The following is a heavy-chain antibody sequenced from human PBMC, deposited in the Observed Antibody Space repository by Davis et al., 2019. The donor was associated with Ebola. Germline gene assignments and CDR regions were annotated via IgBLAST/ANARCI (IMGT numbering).Heavy chain of an antibody. D-gene: IGHD3-10*01. V-gene: IGHV1-8*01. Sequence: ASVKVPCKASGYTFTSYDINWVRQAPGQGLEWMGWMNPNSGNTGYAQKFQGRITMTRNTSISTAYMELSSLRSEDTAVYYCARAPTWSQINYYCFDYWGQGTLVTVSS. J-gene: IGHJ4*02. CDR1: GYTFTSYD. CDR3: ARAPTWSQINYYCFDY. CDR2: MNPNSGNT.